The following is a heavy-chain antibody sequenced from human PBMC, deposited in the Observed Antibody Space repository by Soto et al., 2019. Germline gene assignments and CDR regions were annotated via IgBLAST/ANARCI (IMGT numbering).Heavy chain of an antibody. CDR2: LHPNSGNT. V-gene: IGHV1-8*01. CDR1: GYTFTSYD. CDR3: ASLYFDL. Sequence: QVQLVQSGAEVKKPGASVKVSCKASGYTFTSYDINWVRQATGQGLEWMGWLHPNSGNTGYAQKFQGRVTRTRNTSISTAYMELNSLRSEDTAVYYGASLYFDLWGRGTLVTVSS. J-gene: IGHJ2*01.